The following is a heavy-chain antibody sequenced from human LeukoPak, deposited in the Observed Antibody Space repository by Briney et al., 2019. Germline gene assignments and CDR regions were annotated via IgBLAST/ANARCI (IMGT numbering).Heavy chain of an antibody. Sequence: SETLSLTCTVSGGSINTYYLSWIRQPPGKGLEWIGYIDYSGITTYNPSLKRRVTISVDPSKTRFSVELSSVTAADPAVYYCALYHGLERLCVFDPWGQGTLVTVSS. D-gene: IGHD2-21*01. CDR3: ALYHGLERLCVFDP. CDR2: IDYSGIT. CDR1: GGSINTYY. J-gene: IGHJ5*02. V-gene: IGHV4-59*01.